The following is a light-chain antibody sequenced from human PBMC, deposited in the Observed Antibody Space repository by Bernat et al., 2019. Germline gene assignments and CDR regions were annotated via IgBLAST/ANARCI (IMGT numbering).Light chain of an antibody. CDR1: QSLLHSNGYKY. J-gene: IGKJ3*01. CDR3: MQVLETPFT. Sequence: EIVVTQSPVSLSVTPGEPASISCRSTQSLLHSNGYKYLDWYVQKPGQSPQLLIYLTSIRASGVTDRFSGSGSGTDFTLTISRVEADDVGVYYCMQVLETPFTFGPGTRVDIK. CDR2: LTS. V-gene: IGKV2-28*01.